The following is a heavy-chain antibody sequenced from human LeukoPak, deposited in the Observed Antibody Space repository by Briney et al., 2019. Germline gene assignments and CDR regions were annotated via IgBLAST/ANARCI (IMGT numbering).Heavy chain of an antibody. J-gene: IGHJ4*02. CDR1: GYTFTNYY. V-gene: IGHV1-46*01. CDR3: ARYYDSSGYYYFDY. CDR2: INPSGGSA. Sequence: VSVKVSCKASGYTFTNYYMHWVRQAPGQGLEWMGIINPSGGSASYAQKFQGRVTMTRDMSTSTVYMELRSLRSDDTAVYYCARYYDSSGYYYFDYWGQGTLVTVSS. D-gene: IGHD3-22*01.